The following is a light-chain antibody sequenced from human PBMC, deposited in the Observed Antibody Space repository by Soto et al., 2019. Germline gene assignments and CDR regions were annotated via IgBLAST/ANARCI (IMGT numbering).Light chain of an antibody. CDR1: QTISTL. V-gene: IGKV1-5*03. CDR2: KAS. Sequence: DIQMTQSPSTLSASVGDRVTITCRASQTISTLLSWYQQRPGKDPNLLIYKASSLESGVPSRFRGSGSGTEFTLNISSLQPDDCETYFCQQDSTYPWTFGQGTKVEVK. J-gene: IGKJ1*01. CDR3: QQDSTYPWT.